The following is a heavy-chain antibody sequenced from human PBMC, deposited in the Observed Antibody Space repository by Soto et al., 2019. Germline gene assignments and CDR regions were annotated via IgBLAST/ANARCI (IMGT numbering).Heavy chain of an antibody. V-gene: IGHV3-33*01. D-gene: IGHD5-18*01. CDR1: GFTFSSYG. CDR2: IWYDGSNK. J-gene: IGHJ4*02. Sequence: GGSLRLSCAASGFTFSSYGMHWVRQAPGKGLEWVAVIWYDGSNKYYADSVKGRFTISRDNSKNTLYLQMNSLRAEDTAVYYCARGGIQLWPYYFDYWGQGTLVTVSS. CDR3: ARGGIQLWPYYFDY.